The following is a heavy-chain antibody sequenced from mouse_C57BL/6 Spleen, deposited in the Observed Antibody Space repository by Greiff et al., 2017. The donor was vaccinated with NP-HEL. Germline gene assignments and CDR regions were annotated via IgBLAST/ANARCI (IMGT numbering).Heavy chain of an antibody. CDR2: ISDGGSYT. J-gene: IGHJ1*03. CDR3: ARDPITTVVATDWYFDV. CDR1: GFTFSSYA. Sequence: EVHLVESGGGLVKPGGSLKLSCAASGFTFSSYAMSWVRQTPEKRLEWVATISDGGSYTYYPDNVKGRFTISRDNAKNNLYLQMSHLKSEDTAMYYCARDPITTVVATDWYFDVWGTGTTVTVSS. D-gene: IGHD1-1*01. V-gene: IGHV5-4*01.